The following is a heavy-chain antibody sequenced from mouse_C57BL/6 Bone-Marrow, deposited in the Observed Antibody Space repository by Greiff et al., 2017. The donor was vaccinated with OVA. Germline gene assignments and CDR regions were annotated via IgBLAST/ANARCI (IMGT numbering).Heavy chain of an antibody. CDR3: ARIYYGSSYWYFDV. V-gene: IGHV1-80*01. CDR2: IYPGDGDT. Sequence: QVQLQPSGAELVKPGASVKISCKASGYAFSSYWMNWVKQRPGKGLEWIGQIYPGDGDTNYNGKFKGKATLTADKSSSTAYMQLSSLTSEDSAVYFCARIYYGSSYWYFDVWGTGTTVTVSS. CDR1: GYAFSSYW. J-gene: IGHJ1*03. D-gene: IGHD1-1*01.